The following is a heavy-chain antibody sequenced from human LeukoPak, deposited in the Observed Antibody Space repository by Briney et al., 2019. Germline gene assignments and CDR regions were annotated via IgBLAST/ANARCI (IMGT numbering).Heavy chain of an antibody. Sequence: SQTLSLTCTVSGGPISRGHYYWSWIRQPPGKGLEWIGYIYYSGSTYYNPSLKSRVTISVDTSKNQFSLKLSSVTAADTAVYYCASYYDSSGGDWFDPWGQGTLVTVSS. CDR2: IYYSGST. J-gene: IGHJ5*02. CDR1: GGPISRGHYY. V-gene: IGHV4-30-4*01. D-gene: IGHD3-22*01. CDR3: ASYYDSSGGDWFDP.